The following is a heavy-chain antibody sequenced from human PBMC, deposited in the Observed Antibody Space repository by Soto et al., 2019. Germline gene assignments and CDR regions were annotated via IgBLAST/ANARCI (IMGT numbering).Heavy chain of an antibody. CDR1: GFTFSSYS. CDR2: IKSKTDGGTT. V-gene: IGHV3-15*01. J-gene: IGHJ4*02. Sequence: PGGSLRLSCAASGFTFSSYSMNWVRQAPGKGLEWVGRIKSKTDGGTTDYAAPVKGRFTISRDDSKNTLYLQMNSLKTEDTAVYYCTTEIETYYFDYWGQGTLVTVSS. D-gene: IGHD3-22*01. CDR3: TTEIETYYFDY.